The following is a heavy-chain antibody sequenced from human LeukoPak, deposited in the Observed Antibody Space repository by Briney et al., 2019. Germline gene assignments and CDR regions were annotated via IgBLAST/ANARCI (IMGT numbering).Heavy chain of an antibody. CDR3: ARSVAANGSY. Sequence: SETLSLTCTVSGGSISSYYWSWIRQPPGKGLEWIGYIYYSGSTNYNPSLKSRVTISVDTSKNQFSLKLSSVTAADTAVYYCARSVAANGSYWGQGTLVTVSS. D-gene: IGHD2-15*01. V-gene: IGHV4-59*08. CDR2: IYYSGST. CDR1: GGSISSYY. J-gene: IGHJ4*02.